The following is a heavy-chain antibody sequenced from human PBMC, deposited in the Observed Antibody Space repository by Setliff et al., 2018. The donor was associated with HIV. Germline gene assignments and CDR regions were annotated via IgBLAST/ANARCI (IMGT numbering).Heavy chain of an antibody. D-gene: IGHD3-10*01. V-gene: IGHV3-21*01. CDR2: ISSSSSYI. CDR3: ARKSAPRGVLQIRVAFDI. CDR1: GFTFSGYE. J-gene: IGHJ3*02. Sequence: LRLSCAASGFTFSGYEMIWVRQAPGKGLEWVSSISSSSSYIYYADSVKGRFTISRVNTKNSLYLQMNSLRAEDTAVYFCARKSAPRGVLQIRVAFDIWGQGTMVTVSS.